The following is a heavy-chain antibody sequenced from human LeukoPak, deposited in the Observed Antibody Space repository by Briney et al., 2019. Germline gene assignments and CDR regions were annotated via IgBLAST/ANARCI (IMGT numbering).Heavy chain of an antibody. CDR2: INPNSGGT. D-gene: IGHD3-9*01. J-gene: IGHJ6*02. CDR1: GYTFTGYY. V-gene: IGHV1-2*02. Sequence: ASVKVSCKASGYTFTGYYMHWVQQAPGQGLEWMGWINPNSGGTNYAQKFQGRVTMTRDTSISTAYMELSRLRSDDTAVYYCARDYDILTGYTGPEDYGMDVWGQGTTVTVSS. CDR3: ARDYDILTGYTGPEDYGMDV.